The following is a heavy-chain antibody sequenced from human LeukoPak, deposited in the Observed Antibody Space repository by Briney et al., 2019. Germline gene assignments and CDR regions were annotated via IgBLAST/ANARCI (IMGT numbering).Heavy chain of an antibody. D-gene: IGHD5-24*01. J-gene: IGHJ3*02. CDR2: IYYSGST. CDR3: ARPMRRDGYNSHAFDI. Sequence: SETLSLTCTVSGGSISSSSYYWGWIRQPPGKGLEWIGSIYYSGSTYYNPSLKSRVTISVDTSKNQFSLKLSSVTAADTAVYYCARPMRRDGYNSHAFDIWGQGTMVTVSS. CDR1: GGSISSSSYY. V-gene: IGHV4-39*01.